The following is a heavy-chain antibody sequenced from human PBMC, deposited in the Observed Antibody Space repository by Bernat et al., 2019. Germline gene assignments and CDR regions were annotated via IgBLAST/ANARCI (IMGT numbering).Heavy chain of an antibody. CDR1: GGSFSGYY. CDR2: INHSGST. Sequence: QVQLQQWGAGLLKPSETLSLTCAVYGGSFSGYYWSWIRQPPGKGLEWIGEINHSGSTNYNPSLKSRVTISVDTSKNQFSRKLSSVTAADTAVYYCARGVGSSWYSPWGQGTLVTVSS. J-gene: IGHJ4*02. V-gene: IGHV4-34*01. D-gene: IGHD6-13*01. CDR3: ARGVGSSWYSP.